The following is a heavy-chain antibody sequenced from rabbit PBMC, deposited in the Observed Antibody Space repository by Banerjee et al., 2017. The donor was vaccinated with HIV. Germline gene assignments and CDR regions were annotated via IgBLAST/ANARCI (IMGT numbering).Heavy chain of an antibody. V-gene: IGHV1S7*01. Sequence: QSLEESGGDLVKPGASLTLTCTASGFSLSSYAMSWVRQAPGKGLEWIGYIDPIFGSTYSASWVNGRFPISSHNAQNTLYLQLNSLTAADTATYFCVRDRYDDYGDAFDPWGPGTLVTVS. CDR2: IDPIFGST. CDR3: VRDRYDDYGDAFDP. D-gene: IGHD2-1*01. CDR1: GFSLSSYA. J-gene: IGHJ2*01.